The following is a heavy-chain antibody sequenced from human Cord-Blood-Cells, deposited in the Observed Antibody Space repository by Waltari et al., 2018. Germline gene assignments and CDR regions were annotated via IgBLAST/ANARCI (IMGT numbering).Heavy chain of an antibody. D-gene: IGHD5-18*01. J-gene: IGHJ6*02. CDR2: INHSGST. CDR3: ARVAGSYGFYYYYGMDV. CDR1: GGSFSGYY. V-gene: IGHV4-34*01. Sequence: QVQLQQWGAGLLKPSETLSLTCAVYGGSFSGYYWRWIRQPPGKGLEWIGEINHSGSTNYNPSLKSRVTISVDTSKNQFSLKLSSVTAADTAVYYCARVAGSYGFYYYYGMDVWGQGTTVTVSS.